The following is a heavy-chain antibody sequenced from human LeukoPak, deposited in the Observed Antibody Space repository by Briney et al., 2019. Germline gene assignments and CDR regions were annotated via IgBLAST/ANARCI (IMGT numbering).Heavy chain of an antibody. CDR1: GYTFTGYY. J-gene: IGHJ4*02. V-gene: IGHV1-2*02. D-gene: IGHD3-16*01. CDR2: INPNSGGT. CDR3: ARPYLRRRLYFDY. Sequence: ASVKVSCKASGYTFTGYYMHWVRQAPGQGLEWMGWINPNSGGTNYAQKFQGRVTMTRDTSISTAYMELSRLRSDDTAAYYCARPYLRRRLYFDYWGQGTLVTVSS.